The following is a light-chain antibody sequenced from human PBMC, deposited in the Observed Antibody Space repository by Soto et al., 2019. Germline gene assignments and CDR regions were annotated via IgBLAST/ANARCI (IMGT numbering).Light chain of an antibody. CDR1: QNINNNF. Sequence: IVLPQSPGTLSLSPGEGATLSCRASQNINNNFLAWYQQRPGQAPRLLIHAASIRATGTPDRFTCSASGTDFTLIIRRLEPDDFAVYYCQQYGTSLTFGGGTRVEIK. V-gene: IGKV3-20*01. J-gene: IGKJ4*01. CDR3: QQYGTSLT. CDR2: AAS.